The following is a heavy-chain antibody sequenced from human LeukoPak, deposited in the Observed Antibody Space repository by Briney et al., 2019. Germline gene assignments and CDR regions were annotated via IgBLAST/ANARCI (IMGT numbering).Heavy chain of an antibody. CDR3: ASVTTVVANYHYYFMDV. D-gene: IGHD4-23*01. CDR2: VYYSGST. CDR1: GGSISSSSYY. J-gene: IGHJ6*03. V-gene: IGHV4-39*07. Sequence: SETLSLTCTVSGGSISSSSYYWGWIRQSQGKWLEWIGSVYYSGSTYYNPSLKSRVTISVDTSKNQFSLKLTSVTAADTAVYYCASVTTVVANYHYYFMDVWGKGTTVTVSS.